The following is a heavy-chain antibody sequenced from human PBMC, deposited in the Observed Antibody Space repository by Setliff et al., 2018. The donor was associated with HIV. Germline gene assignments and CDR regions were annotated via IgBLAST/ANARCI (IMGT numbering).Heavy chain of an antibody. CDR3: ARQTWEYYDTLTGYYRSPKNFDS. D-gene: IGHD3-9*01. J-gene: IGHJ4*02. CDR2: ISYTGST. V-gene: IGHV4-39*01. CDR1: GGSITRSNYY. Sequence: SLTCTVPGGSITRSNYYWGWIRQPPGKGLEWIGTISYTGSTYYDPSLKSRVTISLDTSKNQFFLKLSSVTAPDTAIYYCARQTWEYYDTLTGYYRSPKNFDSWGQGTLVTSPQ.